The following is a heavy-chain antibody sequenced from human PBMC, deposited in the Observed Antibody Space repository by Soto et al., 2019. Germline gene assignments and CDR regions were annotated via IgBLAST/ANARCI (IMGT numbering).Heavy chain of an antibody. CDR1: GGTFSSYT. D-gene: IGHD3-10*01. Sequence: QVQLVQSGAAVKKPGSSVKVSCKASGGTFSSYTISWVRQAPGQGLEWMGRIIPILGIANYAQKFQGRVTITADKTTSTAYMELSSLRSEDTAVYYCARNRGVIITNYYYGMDVWGQGTTVTVSS. CDR3: ARNRGVIITNYYYGMDV. CDR2: IIPILGIA. J-gene: IGHJ6*02. V-gene: IGHV1-69*02.